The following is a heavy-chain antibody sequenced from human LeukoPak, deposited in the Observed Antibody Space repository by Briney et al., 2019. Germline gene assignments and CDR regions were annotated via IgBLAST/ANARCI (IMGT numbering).Heavy chain of an antibody. CDR2: INAGNGNT. V-gene: IGHV1-3*01. CDR3: ARVSRGYSYGYFDY. CDR1: GYTFTSYA. Sequence: PVASVKVSCKASGYTFTSYAMHWVRQAPGQRLEWMGWINAGNGNTKYSQKFQGRVTITRDTSASTAYMELSSLRSEDTAVYYCARVSRGYSYGYFDYWGQGTLVTVSS. D-gene: IGHD5-18*01. J-gene: IGHJ4*02.